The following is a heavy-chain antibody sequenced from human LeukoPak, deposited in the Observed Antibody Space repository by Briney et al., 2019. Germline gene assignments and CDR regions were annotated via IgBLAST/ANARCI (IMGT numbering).Heavy chain of an antibody. J-gene: IGHJ3*02. CDR3: ASRGRAI. CDR2: IKEDGSDE. CDR1: GFTFSNYW. D-gene: IGHD3-16*01. V-gene: IGHV3-7*01. Sequence: GGSLRLSCAASGFTFSNYWMNWVRQAPRKGLEWVASIKEDGSDEYYVDSVKGRFIISRDNTKSSLYLQMNSLRAEDTAVYYYASRGRAIWGQGTMVTVSS.